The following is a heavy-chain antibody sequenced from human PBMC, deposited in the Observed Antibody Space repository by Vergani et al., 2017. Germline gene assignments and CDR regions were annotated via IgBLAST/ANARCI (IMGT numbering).Heavy chain of an antibody. CDR2: IYYTGTT. D-gene: IGHD6-19*01. CDR3: TRHGRSGWAGYFQH. V-gene: IGHV4-39*01. J-gene: IGHJ1*01. CDR1: GVSIGGNSYY. Sequence: QLQLQESGPGLVKPSETLSLTCTVSGVSIGGNSYYWGWIRQPPGKGLEWIGTIYYTGTTYYNEAHKSRLTISVDTSKNQFSLNLTSVTAADTAVYYCTRHGRSGWAGYFQHWGQGTLVTASS.